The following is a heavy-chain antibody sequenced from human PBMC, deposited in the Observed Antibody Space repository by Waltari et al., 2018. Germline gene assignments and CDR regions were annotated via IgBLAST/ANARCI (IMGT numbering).Heavy chain of an antibody. J-gene: IGHJ4*02. D-gene: IGHD3-3*01. CDR3: ATLLYSRGDY. CDR1: GFTLSSYG. Sequence: EVQLVESGGGWVQPGGSLRLSCAASGFTLSSYGMGWVRQGPGKGLEWVANIKQDGSEKYYVDSVKGRFTISRDNAKNSLYLQMNSLRAEDTAVYYCATLLYSRGDYWGQGTLVTVSS. V-gene: IGHV3-7*02. CDR2: IKQDGSEK.